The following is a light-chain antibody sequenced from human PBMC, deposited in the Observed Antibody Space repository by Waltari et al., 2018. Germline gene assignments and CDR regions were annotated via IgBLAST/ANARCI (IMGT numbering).Light chain of an antibody. Sequence: EIVLTQSPATLSLSPGERATLSCRASQSVSSYLAWYQQKPGQAPRLLIYDASNRATGIPARFSGSGSGTDFTLTISSLEPEDFALYYCQQRGNWQLTFGPGTKVDIK. CDR3: QQRGNWQLT. V-gene: IGKV3-11*01. CDR2: DAS. J-gene: IGKJ3*01. CDR1: QSVSSY.